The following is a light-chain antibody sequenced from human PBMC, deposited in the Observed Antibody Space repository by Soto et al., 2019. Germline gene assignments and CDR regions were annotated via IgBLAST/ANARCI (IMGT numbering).Light chain of an antibody. CDR2: TSG. CDR1: QRITTY. J-gene: IGKJ2*01. CDR3: QQSYSTPYT. Sequence: IQMTQSPSSLSASVGDRVTITCRASQRITTYLNWYQQKPGEAPKLLISTSGTLQRGVPSRFSGSGSGTYFTRTITALRPEGFATDFWQQSYSTPYTFGQGTKLEIK. V-gene: IGKV1-39*01.